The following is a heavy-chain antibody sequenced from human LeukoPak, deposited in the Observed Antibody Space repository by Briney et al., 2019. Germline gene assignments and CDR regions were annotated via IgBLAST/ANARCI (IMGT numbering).Heavy chain of an antibody. V-gene: IGHV4-39*01. CDR3: ARTLLGYYYDSSGYYFDY. Sequence: SETLSLTCTVSGGSISSSSYYWGWIRQPPGKGLEWIGSIYDSGSTYYNPSLKSRVTISVDTSKNQFSLKLSSVTAADTAVYYCARTLLGYYYDSSGYYFDYWGQGTLVTVSS. J-gene: IGHJ4*02. D-gene: IGHD3-22*01. CDR1: GGSISSSSYY. CDR2: IYDSGST.